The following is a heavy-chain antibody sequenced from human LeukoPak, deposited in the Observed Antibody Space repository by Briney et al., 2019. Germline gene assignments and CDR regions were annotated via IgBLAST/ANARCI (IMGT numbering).Heavy chain of an antibody. D-gene: IGHD3-22*01. CDR3: ARDNYDSSGYYQH. V-gene: IGHV3-48*01. Sequence: GGSLRLSCAASDFTFSQFGMSWVRQAPGKGLEWVSYISSSSSTVYSADSVKGRFTISRDNSKNTLYLQMNSLRAEDTAVYYCARDNYDSSGYYQHWGQGTLVTVSS. CDR1: DFTFSQFG. CDR2: ISSSSSTV. J-gene: IGHJ4*02.